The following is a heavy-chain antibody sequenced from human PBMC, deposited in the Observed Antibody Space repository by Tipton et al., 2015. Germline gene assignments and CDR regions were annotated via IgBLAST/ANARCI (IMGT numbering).Heavy chain of an antibody. CDR2: ISYSGST. CDR3: ARDLEHGMDV. Sequence: TLSLTCDVSGYSVSTSNYYWGWIRQSPGKGLEWIGYISYSGSTHYNPSLKRRVTISLDTSKNQFSLTLNSVTAADTAVYYCARDLEHGMDVWGQGTTVTVSS. V-gene: IGHV4-61*01. D-gene: IGHD5-24*01. J-gene: IGHJ6*02. CDR1: GYSVSTSNYY.